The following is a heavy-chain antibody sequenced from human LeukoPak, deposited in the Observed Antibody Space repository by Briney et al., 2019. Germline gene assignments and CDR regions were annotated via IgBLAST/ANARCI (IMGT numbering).Heavy chain of an antibody. CDR3: ASRSAGHFDY. CDR2: ISSSRSYT. CDR1: GGSFSGYY. V-gene: IGHV3-11*03. Sequence: PSETLSLTCVVYGGSFSGYYWSWIRQPPGKGLEWVSYISSSRSYTNYADSVKGRFTTSRDNAKNSLYLQMNSLRAEDTAVYYCASRSAGHFDYWGQGTLVTASS. J-gene: IGHJ4*02.